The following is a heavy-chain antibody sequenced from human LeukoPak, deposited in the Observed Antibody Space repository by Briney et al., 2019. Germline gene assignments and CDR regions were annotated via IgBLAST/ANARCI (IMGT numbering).Heavy chain of an antibody. CDR3: ARGADYDILTGCYHHYLDY. CDR1: GVTFSSYA. CDR2: IIPIRGIA. J-gene: IGHJ4*02. D-gene: IGHD3-9*01. Sequence: ASLKLSCKASGVTFSSYAISWVRQAPGQGLEWIARIIPIRGIANYAHKFQGRVTITADKSTSTGYMELSSLRSEDTAVYYCARGADYDILTGCYHHYLDYWGQGTLVTVSA. V-gene: IGHV1-69*04.